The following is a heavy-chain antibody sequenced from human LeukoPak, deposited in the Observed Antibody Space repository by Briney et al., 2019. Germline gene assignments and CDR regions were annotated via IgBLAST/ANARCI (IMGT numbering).Heavy chain of an antibody. Sequence: PGGSLRLSCVGAGMSFNVYIFNWVRQAPGKGLEWVSYISGGGDTISYADSVKGRFTVSRNNAENSLFLHMNSLRAEDTAVYYCARGDYYDSSGYHDYWGQGTLVTVSS. CDR1: GMSFNVYI. CDR3: ARGDYYDSSGYHDY. D-gene: IGHD3-22*01. J-gene: IGHJ4*02. V-gene: IGHV3-48*01. CDR2: ISGGGDTI.